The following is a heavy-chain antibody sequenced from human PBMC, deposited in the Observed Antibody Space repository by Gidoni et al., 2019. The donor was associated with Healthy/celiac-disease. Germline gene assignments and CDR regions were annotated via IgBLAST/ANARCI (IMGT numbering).Heavy chain of an antibody. CDR3: ARDVSNDWGTKYYFDY. D-gene: IGHD3-9*01. J-gene: IGHJ4*02. Sequence: EVQMVESGGGLVKPGGSLRLSCAASGFTFSSYSVNWVRQAPGTGLEWVSSISSSSSYIYYADLVKGRFTISRDNAKNSLYLQMNSLRAEDTAVYYCARDVSNDWGTKYYFDYWGQGTLVTVSS. CDR2: ISSSSSYI. V-gene: IGHV3-21*01. CDR1: GFTFSSYS.